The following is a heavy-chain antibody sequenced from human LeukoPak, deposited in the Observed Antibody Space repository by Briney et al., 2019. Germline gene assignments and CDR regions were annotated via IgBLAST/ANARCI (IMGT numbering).Heavy chain of an antibody. CDR2: ISPYNGNT. D-gene: IGHD6-19*01. CDR3: ARVWVSAWPLYNYYYGMDV. V-gene: IGHV1-18*01. J-gene: IGHJ6*02. CDR1: GYNFISYG. Sequence: GASVKVSCKASGYNFISYGISWVRQAPGRGLEWMGWISPYNGNTNYAQKLQGRVTMTTDTPTSTVYMELRSLRSDDTAVYYCARVWVSAWPLYNYYYGMDVWGQGTTVAVSS.